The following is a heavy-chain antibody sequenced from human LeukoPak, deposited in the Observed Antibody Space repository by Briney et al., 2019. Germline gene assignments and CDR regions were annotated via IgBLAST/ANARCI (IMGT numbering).Heavy chain of an antibody. CDR1: GFTFSSYW. D-gene: IGHD6-19*01. J-gene: IGHJ4*02. CDR3: ARIRGYSSGWYLGY. V-gene: IGHV3-74*01. CDR2: INSDGSST. Sequence: GGSLRLSCAASGFTFSSYWMHWVRQAPGKGLVWVSRINSDGSSTSYADSVKGRFTISRDNAKNTLYLQMNSLRAEDTAVYYCARIRGYSSGWYLGYWGQGTLVTVSS.